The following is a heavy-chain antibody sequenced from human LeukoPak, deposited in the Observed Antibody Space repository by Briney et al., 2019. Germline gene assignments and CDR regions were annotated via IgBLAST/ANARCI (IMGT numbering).Heavy chain of an antibody. CDR3: ARVVQDIVVVPAAMATLDY. D-gene: IGHD2-2*01. J-gene: IGHJ4*02. Sequence: SETLSLTCTVSGGSISSYYWSWIRQPPGKGLEWIGYIYYSGSTNYNPSLKSRVTISVDTSKNQFSLKLSSVTAADTAVYYCARVVQDIVVVPAAMATLDYWGQGTLVTVSS. CDR2: IYYSGST. V-gene: IGHV4-59*01. CDR1: GGSISSYY.